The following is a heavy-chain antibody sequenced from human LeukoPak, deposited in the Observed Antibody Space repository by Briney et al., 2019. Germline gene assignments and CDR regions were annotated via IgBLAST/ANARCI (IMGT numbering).Heavy chain of an antibody. CDR3: ASGSSRARDAFDI. CDR2: ISSSSSYI. J-gene: IGHJ3*02. Sequence: GGSLRLSCAASGFTFSSYSMNWVRQAPGKGLEWVSSISSSSSYIYYADSVKGRSTISRDNAKNSLYLQMNSLRAEDTAVYYCASGSSRARDAFDIWGQGTMVTVSS. CDR1: GFTFSSYS. V-gene: IGHV3-21*01. D-gene: IGHD2-15*01.